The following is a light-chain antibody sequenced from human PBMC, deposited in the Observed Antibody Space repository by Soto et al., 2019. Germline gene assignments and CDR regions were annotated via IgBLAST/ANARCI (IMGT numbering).Light chain of an antibody. V-gene: IGKV3-20*01. CDR2: GAS. CDR1: QSVSSSY. J-gene: IGKJ1*01. Sequence: EIVLTQSPGTLFLSPGERDTLSCRASQSVSSSYLAWYQQKPGQAPRLLIYGASSRATGIPDRFSGSGSGTDFTLTISRLEPEDFAVYYCQQYGSSPRTFGQGTKVDIK. CDR3: QQYGSSPRT.